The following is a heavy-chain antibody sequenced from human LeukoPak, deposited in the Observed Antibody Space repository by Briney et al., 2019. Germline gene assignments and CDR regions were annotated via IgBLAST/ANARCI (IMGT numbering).Heavy chain of an antibody. J-gene: IGHJ4*02. CDR1: GFTFRSYG. V-gene: IGHV3-30*03. CDR2: ITYDGFYK. CDR3: ARDLSPVVRASPMGY. D-gene: IGHD3-10*01. Sequence: PGRSLRLSCAASGFTFRSYGMHWVRQAPGKGLEWVALITYDGFYKYYGDSMKGRFTISRDNSNNTLYLQMNSLRAEDTAVYYCARDLSPVVRASPMGYWGQGTLVTVSS.